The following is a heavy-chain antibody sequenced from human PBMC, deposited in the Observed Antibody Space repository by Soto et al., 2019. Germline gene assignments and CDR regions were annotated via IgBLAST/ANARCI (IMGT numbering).Heavy chain of an antibody. CDR2: ISYDGSNK. J-gene: IGHJ4*02. CDR1: GFTFSSYA. V-gene: IGHV3-30-3*01. D-gene: IGHD5-12*01. Sequence: QVQLEESGGGVVQPGRSLRLCCAASGFTFSSYAMHWVRQAPGKGLEWVAVISYDGSNKYYADSVKGRFTISRDNSKNTLYLQMNSLRAEDTAVYYCARVAVEMATIHVFDYWGQGTLVTVSS. CDR3: ARVAVEMATIHVFDY.